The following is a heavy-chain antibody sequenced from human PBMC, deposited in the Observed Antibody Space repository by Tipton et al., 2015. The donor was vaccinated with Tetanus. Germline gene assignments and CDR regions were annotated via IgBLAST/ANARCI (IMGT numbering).Heavy chain of an antibody. D-gene: IGHD4-23*01. J-gene: IGHJ4*02. CDR3: AGLPVGGGYSAHHYFLH. CDR2: IYYTGNT. Sequence: TLSLTCTVSGGSISSFYWSWIRQSPGRGLEWIGYIYYTGNTNYNPPLKSRVTISADTTKKQFSLNLRSVTAADTAVYYCAGLPVGGGYSAHHYFLHWGQGTLVTVSS. CDR1: GGSISSFY. V-gene: IGHV4-59*07.